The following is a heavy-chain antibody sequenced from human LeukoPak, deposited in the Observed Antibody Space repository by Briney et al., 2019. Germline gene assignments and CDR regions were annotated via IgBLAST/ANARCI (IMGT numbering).Heavy chain of an antibody. CDR3: AREKSGSYDY. CDR2: IYYRGST. D-gene: IGHD1-26*01. Sequence: SETLSLTCTVSGGSISSYYWSWIRQPPGKGLEGIGYIYYRGSTNYNPSLQSRVTISVDTSKNQLSLKLSSVTAADTAVYYCAREKSGSYDYWGQGTLVTVSS. V-gene: IGHV4-59*01. CDR1: GGSISSYY. J-gene: IGHJ4*02.